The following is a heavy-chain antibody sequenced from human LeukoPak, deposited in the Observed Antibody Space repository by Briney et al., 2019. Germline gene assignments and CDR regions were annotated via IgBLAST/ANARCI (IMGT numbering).Heavy chain of an antibody. CDR1: GFTFDTYA. J-gene: IGHJ4*02. Sequence: PGGSLRLSCTASGFTFDTYAMSWVRQAPGKGLEWVSTIVDSGRNTYYADSVKGRFSISRDNPKNTLYLQMNSLRAEDTAVYYCAKGSLGSGSYHFDYWGQGTLVTVSS. CDR2: IVDSGRNT. CDR3: AKGSLGSGSYHFDY. D-gene: IGHD1-26*01. V-gene: IGHV3-23*01.